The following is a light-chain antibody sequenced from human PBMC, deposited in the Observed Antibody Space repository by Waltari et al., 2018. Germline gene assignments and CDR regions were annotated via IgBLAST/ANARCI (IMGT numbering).Light chain of an antibody. V-gene: IGLV3-25*03. J-gene: IGLJ2*01. CDR2: KDT. CDR1: ALPKQY. CDR3: QSGDSTSTHVV. Sequence: SYELTQPPSVSVSPGQTARITCSGDALPKQYAFWYQQKPGPAPVLVTYKDTERPSGIPDRLSGSRSGTTVTLTISGVQAEDEADYYCQSGDSTSTHVVFGGGTKLTVL.